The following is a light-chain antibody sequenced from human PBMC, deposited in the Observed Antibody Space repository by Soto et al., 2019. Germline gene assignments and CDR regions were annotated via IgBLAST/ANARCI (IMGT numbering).Light chain of an antibody. J-gene: IGLJ3*02. Sequence: QSVLTQPASVSGSPGQSITISCTGTSSDVGAYNYVSWYQQHPGKAPKLMLYAVSNRPSGVSNRFSGSKSGNTASLTITGLQADDEADYYCSSYTRSTTLVFGGGTQLTVL. CDR2: AVS. CDR3: SSYTRSTTLV. CDR1: SSDVGAYNY. V-gene: IGLV2-14*01.